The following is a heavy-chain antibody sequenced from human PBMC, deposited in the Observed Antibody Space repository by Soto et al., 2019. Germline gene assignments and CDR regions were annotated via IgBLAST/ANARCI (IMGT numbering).Heavy chain of an antibody. J-gene: IGHJ5*02. V-gene: IGHV3-30*18. CDR2: ISYDGRNK. CDR3: AKDLLVDP. D-gene: IGHD2-21*01. Sequence: QVQLVESGGGVVQPGRSLRLSCTASGFTFSSYGMHWVRQAPGKGLEWVAGISYDGRNKYYADSVKGRFTISRDNSKNTLYLQMNSLRAEDTAVYYCAKDLLVDPWGQGTLVTVSS. CDR1: GFTFSSYG.